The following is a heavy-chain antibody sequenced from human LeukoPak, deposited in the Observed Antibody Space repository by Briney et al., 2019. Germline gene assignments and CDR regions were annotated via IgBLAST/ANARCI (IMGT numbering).Heavy chain of an antibody. Sequence: FXSYAXXWXRQAPGKGLEWVAVISYDGSNKYYADSVKGRFTISRDNSKNTLYLQMNSLRAEDTAVYYCARDESSSWYREDYWGQGTLVTVSS. V-gene: IGHV3-30*01. J-gene: IGHJ4*02. CDR3: ARDESSSWYREDY. CDR1: FXSYA. CDR2: ISYDGSNK. D-gene: IGHD6-13*01.